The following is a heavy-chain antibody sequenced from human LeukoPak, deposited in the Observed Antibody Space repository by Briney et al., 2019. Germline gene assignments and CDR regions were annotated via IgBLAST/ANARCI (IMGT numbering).Heavy chain of an antibody. J-gene: IGHJ5*02. V-gene: IGHV3-21*01. CDR3: ARNRGRGFDP. D-gene: IGHD1-26*01. CDR2: ISSSSSYV. CDR1: GFTFSSYS. Sequence: GGSLRLSCAASGFTFSSYSMNWVRQAPGKGLEWVSSISSSSSYVYYADSVKGRFTISRDNAKNSLYLQMNSLRAEDTAVYYCARNRGRGFDPWGQGTLVTVSS.